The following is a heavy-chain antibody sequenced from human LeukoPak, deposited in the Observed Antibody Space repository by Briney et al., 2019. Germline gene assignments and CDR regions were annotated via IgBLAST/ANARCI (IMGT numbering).Heavy chain of an antibody. D-gene: IGHD5-12*01. CDR2: ISSSGSTI. CDR1: GFTFSSYE. Sequence: PGGSLRLSCAASGFTFSSYEMNWVRQAPGKGLEWVSYISSSGSTIYYADSVKGRFTISRDNAKNSLYLQMNNLRAEDTAVYYCARGFGGYDIIDYWGQGTLVTVSS. V-gene: IGHV3-48*03. CDR3: ARGFGGYDIIDY. J-gene: IGHJ4*02.